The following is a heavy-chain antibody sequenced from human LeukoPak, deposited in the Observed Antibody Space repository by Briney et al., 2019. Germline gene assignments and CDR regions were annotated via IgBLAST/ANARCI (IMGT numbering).Heavy chain of an antibody. Sequence: ASVKVSCKASGYTFTGYYMHWVRQAPGQGLECMGIINPSGGSTSYAQKFQGRVTMTRDMSTSTVYMELSSLRSEDTAVYYCARGGVGATTYVWFDPWGQGTLVTVSS. CDR2: INPSGGST. J-gene: IGHJ5*02. CDR1: GYTFTGYY. CDR3: ARGGVGATTYVWFDP. V-gene: IGHV1-46*01. D-gene: IGHD1-26*01.